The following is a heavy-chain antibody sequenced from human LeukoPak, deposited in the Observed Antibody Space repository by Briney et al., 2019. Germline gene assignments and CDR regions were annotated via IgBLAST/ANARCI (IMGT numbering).Heavy chain of an antibody. J-gene: IGHJ4*02. D-gene: IGHD3-22*01. V-gene: IGHV3-21*01. CDR2: ISSSSSYI. CDR1: GFTFSSYS. Sequence: PGGSLRLSCAASGFTFSSYSMNWVRQAPGEGLEWVSSISSSSSYIYYADSVKGRFTISRDNAKNSLYLQMNSLRAEDTAVYYCARDLHQPTYYYDSSGYYPNPSDYWGQGTLVTVSS. CDR3: ARDLHQPTYYYDSSGYYPNPSDY.